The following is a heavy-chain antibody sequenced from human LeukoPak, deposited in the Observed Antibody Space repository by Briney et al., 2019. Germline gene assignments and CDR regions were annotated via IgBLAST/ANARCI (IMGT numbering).Heavy chain of an antibody. J-gene: IGHJ5*02. Sequence: SETLSLTCTVSGGSISSGGYYWSWIRQHPGKGLEWIGYIYYSGSTYYNPSLKSRVTISVDTSKNQFSLNLSSVTAADTAVYYCARDMYSSGPGWFDPWGQGTLVTVSS. CDR3: ARDMYSSGPGWFDP. D-gene: IGHD6-19*01. CDR1: GGSISSGGYY. V-gene: IGHV4-31*03. CDR2: IYYSGST.